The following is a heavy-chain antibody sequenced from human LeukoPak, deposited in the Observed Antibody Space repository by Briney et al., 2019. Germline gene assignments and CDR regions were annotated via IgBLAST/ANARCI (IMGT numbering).Heavy chain of an antibody. CDR3: AKSGHLPIYGSGSYYNVPFDY. J-gene: IGHJ4*02. V-gene: IGHV3-9*01. CDR2: ISWNSGSI. CDR1: GFTFDDYA. D-gene: IGHD3-10*01. Sequence: GGSLRLSCAASGFTFDDYAMHWVRQAPGKGLEWVSGISWNSGSIGYADSVKGRFTISRDNAKNSLYLQMNSLRAEDTALYYCAKSGHLPIYGSGSYYNVPFDYWGQGTLVTVSS.